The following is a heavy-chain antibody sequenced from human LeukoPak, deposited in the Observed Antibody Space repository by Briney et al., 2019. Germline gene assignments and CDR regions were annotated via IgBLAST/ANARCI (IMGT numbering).Heavy chain of an antibody. J-gene: IGHJ3*02. CDR2: IKQDGSEK. CDR1: GFTFSSYW. D-gene: IGHD1-20*01. V-gene: IGHV3-7*04. CDR3: ARARITGKRDAFDI. Sequence: GGSLRLSCAASGFTFSSYWMSWVRQAPGKGLEWVANIKQDGSEKYYVDSVKGRFTISRDNAKNSLYLQMNSLRAEDTAVYYCARARITGKRDAFDIWGQGTMVTVSS.